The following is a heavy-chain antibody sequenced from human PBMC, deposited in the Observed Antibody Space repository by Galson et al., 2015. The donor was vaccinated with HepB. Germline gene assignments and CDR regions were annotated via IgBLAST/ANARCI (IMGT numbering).Heavy chain of an antibody. V-gene: IGHV3-30*02. D-gene: IGHD3-3*01. Sequence: SLRLSCAASGFTFSTYAMHWVRQAPGKGLEWVAFIRFDGSNKYYADSVKGRFTISRDNSKNTLYLQMNSLRAEDTAVYYCAKASERYFYYFDYWGQGTLVTVSS. CDR1: GFTFSTYA. CDR2: IRFDGSNK. CDR3: AKASERYFYYFDY. J-gene: IGHJ4*02.